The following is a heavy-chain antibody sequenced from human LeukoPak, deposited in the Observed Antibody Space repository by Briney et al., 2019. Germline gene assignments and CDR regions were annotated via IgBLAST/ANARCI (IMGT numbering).Heavy chain of an antibody. Sequence: PGGSLRLSCAASGFTFSSYSMNWVRQAPGKGLEWVSYISSSSSTMYYADSVKGRFTISRDNAKNSLYLQMNSLRAEDTAVYYCARDLGYQRLQGHWFDPWGQGTLVTVSS. D-gene: IGHD2-2*01. J-gene: IGHJ5*02. CDR2: ISSSSSTM. CDR1: GFTFSSYS. V-gene: IGHV3-48*04. CDR3: ARDLGYQRLQGHWFDP.